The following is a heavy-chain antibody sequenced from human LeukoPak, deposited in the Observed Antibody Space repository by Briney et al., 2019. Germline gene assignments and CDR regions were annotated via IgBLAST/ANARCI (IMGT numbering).Heavy chain of an antibody. J-gene: IGHJ4*02. CDR1: GGSISSGSYY. V-gene: IGHV4-61*02. CDR2: ISTSGST. Sequence: PSETLSLTCTVSGGSISSGSYYWTWIRQPAGKELEWIGRISTSGSTNYNPSLKSRVTISVDMSKNQFSLKLSSVTAADTAVYYCARSSGWFLDYWGQGTLVTVSS. CDR3: ARSSGWFLDY. D-gene: IGHD6-19*01.